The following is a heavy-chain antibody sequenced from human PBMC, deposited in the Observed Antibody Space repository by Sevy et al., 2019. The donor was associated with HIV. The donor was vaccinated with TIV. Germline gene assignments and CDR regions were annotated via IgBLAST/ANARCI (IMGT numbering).Heavy chain of an antibody. V-gene: IGHV3-13*01. CDR1: GFTFSSYD. J-gene: IGHJ3*02. CDR2: IGTAGDT. CDR3: ARGPDILTGYAFDI. D-gene: IGHD3-9*01. Sequence: GGSLRLSCAASGFTFSSYDMHWVRQATGKGLEWVSAIGTAGDTYYPGSVKGRFTISRENAKSSLYLQMNSLRAGDTAVYYCARGPDILTGYAFDIWGQGTMVTVSS.